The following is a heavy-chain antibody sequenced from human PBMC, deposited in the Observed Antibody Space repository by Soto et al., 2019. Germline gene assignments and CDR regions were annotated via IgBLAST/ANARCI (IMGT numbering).Heavy chain of an antibody. CDR1: GYTFTSYG. CDR2: ISAYNGNT. D-gene: IGHD2-21*02. Sequence: ASVKVSCKASGYTFTSYGISLVRQAPGQGLEWMGWISAYNGNTNYAQKLQGRVTMTTDTSTSTAYMELRSLRSDDTAVYYCARDDDYCGGDCYSYYYGMDVWGQGTTVTVSS. V-gene: IGHV1-18*01. J-gene: IGHJ6*02. CDR3: ARDDDYCGGDCYSYYYGMDV.